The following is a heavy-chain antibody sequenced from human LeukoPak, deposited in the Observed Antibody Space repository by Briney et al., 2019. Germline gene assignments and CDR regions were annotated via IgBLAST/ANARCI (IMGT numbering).Heavy chain of an antibody. CDR2: ISSTSSTR. CDR1: RFTFSKYS. D-gene: IGHD3-22*01. V-gene: IGHV3-48*02. CDR3: TRDSSGYYDHLDY. Sequence: PGGSLRLSCEASRFTFSKYSMNWVRQAPGKGLEWVSYISSTSSTRYYADSVKGRFTISRDNAKNSLYLQMNSLRDEDTAVYYCTRDSSGYYDHLDYWGQGTLVTVSS. J-gene: IGHJ4*02.